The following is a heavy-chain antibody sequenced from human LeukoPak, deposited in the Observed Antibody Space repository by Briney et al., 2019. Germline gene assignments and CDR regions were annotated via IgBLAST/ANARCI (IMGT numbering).Heavy chain of an antibody. Sequence: SETLSLTCTVSGYSISSGYYWGWIRQPPGKGLEWIGSIYHSGSTYYNPSLKSRVTISVDTSKNQFSLKLSSVTAADTAVYYCARAAGDSSGYYYWFDYWGQGTLVTVSS. J-gene: IGHJ4*02. CDR2: IYHSGST. V-gene: IGHV4-38-2*02. CDR3: ARAAGDSSGYYYWFDY. CDR1: GYSISSGYY. D-gene: IGHD3-22*01.